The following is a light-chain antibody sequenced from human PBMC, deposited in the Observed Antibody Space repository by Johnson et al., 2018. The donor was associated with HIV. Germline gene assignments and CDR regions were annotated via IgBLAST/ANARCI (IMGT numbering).Light chain of an antibody. CDR3: GTWDSSLSAPYV. Sequence: QSVLTQPPSVSVAPGQKVTISCSGSSSNIGNNYVSWYQQVPGAAPKLLIYQNNKRPSAIPDRFSASKSGTSATLAITGLQTGDEADYYCGTWDSSLSAPYVFGTGTKVTVL. V-gene: IGLV1-51*02. J-gene: IGLJ1*01. CDR1: SSNIGNNY. CDR2: QNN.